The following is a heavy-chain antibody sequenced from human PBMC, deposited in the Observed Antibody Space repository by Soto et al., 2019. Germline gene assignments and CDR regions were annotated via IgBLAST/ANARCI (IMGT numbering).Heavy chain of an antibody. CDR2: IKSISAGETT. CDR1: GGTFSHLW. CDR3: TTDRSYTGGGVIVT. D-gene: IGHD3-16*02. V-gene: IGHV3-15*01. J-gene: IGHJ3*01. Sequence: EVQLVESGGGLVKPGGSLRLSCAASGGTFSHLWMTWVRQAPGKGPEWVGRIKSISAGETTDYLAPVRGRFTISRDDSKNKLFLQMNSLKIEVTAVYYCTTDRSYTGGGVIVTWGEGTVVTFSS.